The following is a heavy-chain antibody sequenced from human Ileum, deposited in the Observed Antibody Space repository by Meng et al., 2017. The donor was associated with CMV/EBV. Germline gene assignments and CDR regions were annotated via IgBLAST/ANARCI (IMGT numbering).Heavy chain of an antibody. CDR1: GDSANNFY. CDR2: ISTSGSD. CDR3: ARSGLRGIYVDY. V-gene: IGHV4-4*07. Sequence: LQESGQGLWNPSETLSLTCTVSGDSANNFYWSWTRQPAGKGLQWIGRISTSGSDNYNPSLKSRVTMSVDTSKKQFSLKLSSVTAADTAVYYCARSGLRGIYVDYWGQGTLVTVSS. J-gene: IGHJ4*02. D-gene: IGHD4-17*01.